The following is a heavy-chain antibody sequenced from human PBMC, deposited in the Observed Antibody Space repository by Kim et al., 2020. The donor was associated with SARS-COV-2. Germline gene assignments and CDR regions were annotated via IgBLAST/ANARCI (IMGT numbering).Heavy chain of an antibody. J-gene: IGHJ3*02. CDR3: AREAPGWPMAVDI. D-gene: IGHD2-15*01. Sequence: GGSLRLSCAASGFTFSSYSMNWVRQAPGKGLEWVSSISSSSSYIYYADSVKGRFTISRDNAKNSLYLQMNSLRAEDTAVYYCAREAPGWPMAVDIWGQGTMVTVSS. V-gene: IGHV3-21*01. CDR1: GFTFSSYS. CDR2: ISSSSSYI.